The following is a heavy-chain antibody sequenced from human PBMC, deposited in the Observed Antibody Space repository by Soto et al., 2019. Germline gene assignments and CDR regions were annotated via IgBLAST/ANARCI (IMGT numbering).Heavy chain of an antibody. Sequence: GASVKVSCKASGGTFSSYAMSWVRQAPGKGLEWVSAISGSGGSTYYADSVKGRFTISRDNSKNTLYLQMNSLRAEDTAVYYCAKGRSFDPWGQGTLVTVSS. V-gene: IGHV3-23*01. CDR2: ISGSGGST. J-gene: IGHJ5*02. CDR1: GGTFSSYA. CDR3: AKGRSFDP.